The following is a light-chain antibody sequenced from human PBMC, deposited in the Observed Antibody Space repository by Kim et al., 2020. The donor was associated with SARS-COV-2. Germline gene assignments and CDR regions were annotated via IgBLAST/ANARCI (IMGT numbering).Light chain of an antibody. CDR1: SSNIGAGYD. CDR3: QSYDSSLSGWV. V-gene: IGLV1-40*01. J-gene: IGLJ3*02. CDR2: GNS. Sequence: QRVTISCTGNSSNIGAGYDVHWYQQLPGTAPKLLIYGNSNRPSGVPDRFSGSKSGTSASLAITGLQAEDEADYYCQSYDSSLSGWVFGGGTQLTVL.